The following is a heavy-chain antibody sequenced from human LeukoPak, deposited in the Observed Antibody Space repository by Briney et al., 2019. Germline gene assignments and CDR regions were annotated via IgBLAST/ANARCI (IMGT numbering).Heavy chain of an antibody. CDR2: IIPILGIA. V-gene: IGHV1-69*04. CDR1: GGTFSSYA. Sequence: GASVKVSCKASGGTFSSYAISWVRQAPGQGLEWMGRIIPILGIANYAQKFQGRVTITADKSTSTAYLELSSLRSEDTAVYYCARGPSFPLYYFNSWGQGTLVTVSS. D-gene: IGHD6-6*01. J-gene: IGHJ4*02. CDR3: ARGPSFPLYYFNS.